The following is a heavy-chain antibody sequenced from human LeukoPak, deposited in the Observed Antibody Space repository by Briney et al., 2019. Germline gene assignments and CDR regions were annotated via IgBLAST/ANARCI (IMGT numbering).Heavy chain of an antibody. Sequence: PGGSLRLPCAASGFTFTSYGMHWVRQAPGKGLEWVSYISIGSTYIYYADSVKDRFTISRDNARNSLSLQMNSLRAEDTAVYYCVPSPDAFDIWGQGTLVTVSS. CDR1: GFTFTSYG. V-gene: IGHV3-21*01. CDR2: ISIGSTYI. J-gene: IGHJ3*02. CDR3: VPSPDAFDI.